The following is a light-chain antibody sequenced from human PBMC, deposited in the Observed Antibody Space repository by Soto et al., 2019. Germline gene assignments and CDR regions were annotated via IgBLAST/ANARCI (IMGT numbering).Light chain of an antibody. CDR2: DVN. Sequence: QSALTPPASVSGSPGQSITISCTGTRSEVGNYSYISWYQQHPGKAPKLMIHDVNNRPSGISYRFSGSKSANTASLTISGRQAEDEADYYCSSYTSSSTYVFGTGTKLTVL. J-gene: IGLJ1*01. CDR1: RSEVGNYSY. V-gene: IGLV2-14*01. CDR3: SSYTSSSTYV.